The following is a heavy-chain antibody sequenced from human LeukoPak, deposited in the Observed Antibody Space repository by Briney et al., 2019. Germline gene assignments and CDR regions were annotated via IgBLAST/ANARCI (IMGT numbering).Heavy chain of an antibody. CDR2: ISGSGSNT. V-gene: IGHV3-23*01. Sequence: GGSLRLSCAASGFTFSRNGMTWVRQAPGKGLEWVSAISGSGSNTYYADSVKGRFTISRDNSKNTLYLQMNSLRAEDTAVYYCAKDRRAGSYDYWGQGTLVTVSS. J-gene: IGHJ4*02. CDR3: AKDRRAGSYDY. D-gene: IGHD3-10*01. CDR1: GFTFSRNG.